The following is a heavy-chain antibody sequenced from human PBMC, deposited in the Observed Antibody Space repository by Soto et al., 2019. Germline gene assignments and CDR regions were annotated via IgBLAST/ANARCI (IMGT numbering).Heavy chain of an antibody. V-gene: IGHV1-69*13. CDR3: ARGITGTHSFDY. CDR2: IIPIFGTA. CDR1: GGTFSSYA. J-gene: IGHJ4*02. Sequence: ASVKVSCKASGGTFSSYAISWVRQAPGQGLEWMGGIIPIFGTANYAQKFQGRVTITADESTSTAYMELSSLRSEDTAVYYCARGITGTHSFDYWGQGTLVTVSS. D-gene: IGHD1-20*01.